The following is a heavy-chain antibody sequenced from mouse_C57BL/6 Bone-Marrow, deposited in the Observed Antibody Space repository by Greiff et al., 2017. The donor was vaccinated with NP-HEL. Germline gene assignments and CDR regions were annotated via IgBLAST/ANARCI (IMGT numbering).Heavy chain of an antibody. Sequence: QVQLQQSGAELVRPGTSVKMSCKASGYTFTNYWIGWAKQRPGHGLEWIGDIYPGGGYTNYNEKFKGKATLTADKSSSTAYMQVSSLTSEDSAIYYCARSDYYGSSWFAYWGQGTLVTVSA. V-gene: IGHV1-63*01. D-gene: IGHD1-1*01. CDR1: GYTFTNYW. J-gene: IGHJ3*01. CDR3: ARSDYYGSSWFAY. CDR2: IYPGGGYT.